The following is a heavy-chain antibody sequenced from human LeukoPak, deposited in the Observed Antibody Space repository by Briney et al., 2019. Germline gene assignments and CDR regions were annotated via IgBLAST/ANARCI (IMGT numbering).Heavy chain of an antibody. CDR2: INHSGST. V-gene: IGHV4-34*01. D-gene: IGHD1-26*01. J-gene: IGHJ5*02. CDR1: GGSFSGYY. Sequence: SETLSLTCAVYGGSFSGYYWSWIRQPPGKGLEWIGEINHSGSTNYNPSLKGRVTISVDTSKNQFSLKLSSVTAADTAVYYCARAKAPRRPATGNWFDPWGQETLVTVSS. CDR3: ARAKAPRRPATGNWFDP.